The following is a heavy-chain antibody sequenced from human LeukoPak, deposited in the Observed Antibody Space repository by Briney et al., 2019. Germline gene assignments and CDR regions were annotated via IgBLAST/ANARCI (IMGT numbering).Heavy chain of an antibody. D-gene: IGHD6-13*01. CDR2: INPNSGGT. CDR3: ARDVVEQQLPFDY. CDR1: GYTFTGYY. J-gene: IGHJ4*02. V-gene: IGHV1-2*06. Sequence: GASVKVSCKASGYTFTGYYVHWVRQAPGQGLEWMGRINPNSGGTNYAQKFEGRVTMTRDTSISTAYMELSRLRSDVTAVYYCARDVVEQQLPFDYWGQGTLVTVSS.